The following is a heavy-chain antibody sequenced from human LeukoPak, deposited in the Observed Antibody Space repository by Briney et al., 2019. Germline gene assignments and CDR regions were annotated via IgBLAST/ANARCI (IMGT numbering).Heavy chain of an antibody. Sequence: RGSLTLSCAAAAFAVSSIYMSWVRQAQGKWLGWFSVISSGGSTYYADSVKGRFTISRDNSKNTLYLQMNSLRAEDTAVYYCARSKQWLVVYFDYWGQGTLVTVSS. D-gene: IGHD6-19*01. CDR3: ARSKQWLVVYFDY. CDR2: ISSGGST. V-gene: IGHV3-66*02. J-gene: IGHJ4*02. CDR1: AFAVSSIY.